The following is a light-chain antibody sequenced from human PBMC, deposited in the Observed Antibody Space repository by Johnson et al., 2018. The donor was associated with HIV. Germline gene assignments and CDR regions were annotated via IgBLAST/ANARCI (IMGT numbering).Light chain of an antibody. CDR3: GTWDSSLRTGF. CDR2: DNN. V-gene: IGLV1-51*01. Sequence: SVLTQPPSVSAAPGQKVTFSCSGSSRDIGNNYVSCHQQFPGAAPKLLIYDNNKRPSGIPDRFSGSKSGTSATLGITGLQTGDEADYYCGTWDSSLRTGFFGSGTNVTVL. CDR1: SRDIGNNY. J-gene: IGLJ1*01.